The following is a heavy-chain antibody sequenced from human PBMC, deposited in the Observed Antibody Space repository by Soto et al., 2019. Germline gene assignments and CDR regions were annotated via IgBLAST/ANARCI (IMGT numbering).Heavy chain of an antibody. J-gene: IGHJ5*02. CDR3: ARMVRGVYNWFDP. D-gene: IGHD3-10*01. Sequence: QVQLQESGPGLVKPSQTLSLTCTVSGGSISSGGYYWSWIRQHPGKGLEWIGYIYYSGSTYYNPSLKSRVTISVDTSKSQFSLKLSSVTAADTAVYYCARMVRGVYNWFDPWGQGTLVTVSS. V-gene: IGHV4-31*03. CDR2: IYYSGST. CDR1: GGSISSGGYY.